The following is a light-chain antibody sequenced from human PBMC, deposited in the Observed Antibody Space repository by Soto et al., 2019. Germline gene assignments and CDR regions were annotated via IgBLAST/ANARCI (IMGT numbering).Light chain of an antibody. CDR2: AAS. Sequence: DIQMTQSPSTLSTSVGDRVTITCRASQSIGSLLAWYQQKPGRAPKLLIYAASSLESGVPSRFSGSGSGTEFILTISSLQPDDFATYYCQQYNSYSWFGQGTKVDIK. V-gene: IGKV1-5*01. CDR1: QSIGSL. J-gene: IGKJ1*01. CDR3: QQYNSYSW.